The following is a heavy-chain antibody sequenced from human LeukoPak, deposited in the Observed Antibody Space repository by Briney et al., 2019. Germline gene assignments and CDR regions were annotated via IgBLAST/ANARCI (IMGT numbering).Heavy chain of an antibody. J-gene: IGHJ4*02. D-gene: IGHD5-18*01. CDR1: GFTFSIYS. CDR3: AKARGYSYGSFDY. CDR2: INSDSSYI. Sequence: GGSLRLSCAASGFTFSIYSMNWVRQAPGKGLEWVSSINSDSSYISYADSVKGRFTISRDNSKNTLYLQMNSLRAEDTAVYYCAKARGYSYGSFDYWGQGTLVTVSS. V-gene: IGHV3-21*04.